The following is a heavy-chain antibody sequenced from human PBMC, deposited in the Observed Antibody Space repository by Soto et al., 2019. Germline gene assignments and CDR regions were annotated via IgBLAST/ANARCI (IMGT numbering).Heavy chain of an antibody. J-gene: IGHJ6*02. CDR1: RASLSGGYYY. V-gene: IGHV4-61*01. D-gene: IGHD3-10*01. CDR3: ARIVQKDGGLLSHYYSGVDV. Sequence: PSETRSRTCTVSRASLSGGYYYRSWIRQHPVKGLEWLAYIDYTGSTNYNPSLKSRVTISVDTSNNRFSRKLGSVTAADTAVYYCARIVQKDGGLLSHYYSGVDVWGPGTTVRVS. CDR2: IDYTGST.